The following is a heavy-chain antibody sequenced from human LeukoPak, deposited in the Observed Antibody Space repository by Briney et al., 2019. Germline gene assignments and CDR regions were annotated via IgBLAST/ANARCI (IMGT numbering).Heavy chain of an antibody. D-gene: IGHD3/OR15-3a*01. CDR1: GGSFSGYY. CDR2: MNHSGST. J-gene: IGHJ4*02. CDR3: ARQTGSGLFILP. Sequence: PETLSLTCAVYGGSFSGYYWSWIRQPPGKGLEWIGEMNHSGSTNYNPSLKSRVTISVDTSKNQFSLRLTSVTAADTAVYYCARQTGSGLFILPGGQGTLVTVSS. V-gene: IGHV4-34*01.